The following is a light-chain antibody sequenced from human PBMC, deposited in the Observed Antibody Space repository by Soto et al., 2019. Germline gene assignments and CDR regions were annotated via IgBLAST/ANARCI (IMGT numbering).Light chain of an antibody. Sequence: IQMTQSPSSLSASVGDRITITCQASQDIKNYVLWYQHKPGKAPKLLIYDAASLGTGVSSRFSGSGSGTHFTLAISSLQPEDIATYYCQQFDSVPCTFGQGTKLEIK. CDR2: DAA. J-gene: IGKJ2*02. V-gene: IGKV1-33*01. CDR1: QDIKNY. CDR3: QQFDSVPCT.